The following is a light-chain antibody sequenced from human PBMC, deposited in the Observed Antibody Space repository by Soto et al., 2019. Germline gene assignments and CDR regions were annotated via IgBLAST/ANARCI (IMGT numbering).Light chain of an antibody. V-gene: IGLV2-11*01. Sequence: QSVLTQPRSVSGSPGQSVTISCTGTSSDVGGYNYVSWYQQHPGKAPKLMIYDVSKRPSGVPDRFSGSKSGNTASLTISGLQAYNEADYLCFSYARSHDVFGTGTKLTVL. J-gene: IGLJ1*01. CDR2: DVS. CDR3: FSYARSHDV. CDR1: SSDVGGYNY.